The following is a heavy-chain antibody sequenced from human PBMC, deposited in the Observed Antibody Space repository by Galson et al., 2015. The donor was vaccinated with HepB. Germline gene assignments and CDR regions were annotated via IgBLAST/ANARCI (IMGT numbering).Heavy chain of an antibody. D-gene: IGHD2-2*01. CDR1: GFTFSSYS. V-gene: IGHV3-21*01. CDR3: ARALTQDIVVVPAADY. CDR2: ISSSSNYI. Sequence: LRLSCAASGFTFSSYSMNWVRQAPGKGLEWVSSISSSSNYIYYADSVKGRFTISRDNAKNSLYLQMNSLRAEDTAVYYCARALTQDIVVVPAADYWGQGTLVTVSS. J-gene: IGHJ4*02.